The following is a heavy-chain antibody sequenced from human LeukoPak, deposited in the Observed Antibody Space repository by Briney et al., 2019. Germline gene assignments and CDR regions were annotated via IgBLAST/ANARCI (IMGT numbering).Heavy chain of an antibody. CDR1: GGSISSSSYY. V-gene: IGHV4-39*07. Sequence: PSETLSLTCTVSGGSISSSSYYWGWIRQPPGKGLEWIGSIYYSGSTYYNPSLKSRVTISVDTSKNQFSLKLSSVTAADTAVYYCARTGGTTWVFDVTHWGQGTLVTVSS. CDR2: IYYSGST. J-gene: IGHJ4*02. D-gene: IGHD7-27*01. CDR3: ARTGGTTWVFDVTH.